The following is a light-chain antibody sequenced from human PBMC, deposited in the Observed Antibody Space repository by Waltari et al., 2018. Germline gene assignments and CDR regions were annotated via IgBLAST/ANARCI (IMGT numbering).Light chain of an antibody. CDR3: QHYVRLPAT. CDR1: QSVSRA. J-gene: IGKJ1*01. V-gene: IGKV3-20*01. Sequence: EIVLAQSPGTLSLSPGERATLSCRASQSVSRALAWYQQKPGQAPRLLLYGASSRATGIPDRFSGSGSGTDFSLTISRLEPEDFAVYFSQHYVRLPATFGQGTKVEIK. CDR2: GAS.